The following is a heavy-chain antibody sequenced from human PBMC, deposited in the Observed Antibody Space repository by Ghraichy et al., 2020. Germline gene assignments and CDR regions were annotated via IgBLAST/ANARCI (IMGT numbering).Heavy chain of an antibody. Sequence: GGSLRLSCVASGLIFSPYTMNWVRQAPGKGLEWVSSISSSTRYIYYADSVKGRFTISRDNAQNSLYLQMNSLRAEDTAVYYCSRGGGAGTPVLYHMDVWGLGTTVTVSS. D-gene: IGHD6-19*01. CDR2: ISSSTRYI. V-gene: IGHV3-21*01. CDR3: SRGGGAGTPVLYHMDV. J-gene: IGHJ6*02. CDR1: GLIFSPYT.